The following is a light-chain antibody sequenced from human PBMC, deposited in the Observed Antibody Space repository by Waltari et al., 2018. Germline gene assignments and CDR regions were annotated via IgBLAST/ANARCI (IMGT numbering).Light chain of an antibody. CDR3: NARDTSGNHVV. Sequence: SSELTQDPAVSVALGQTVRITCQGDSLRSDYASWYQRKPGQAPVLVIYGKNNRPSGIPDRFSGSTSGNTAALTISGAHAEDESDYYCNARDTSGNHVVFGGGTKLTVL. CDR1: SLRSDY. J-gene: IGLJ2*01. CDR2: GKN. V-gene: IGLV3-19*01.